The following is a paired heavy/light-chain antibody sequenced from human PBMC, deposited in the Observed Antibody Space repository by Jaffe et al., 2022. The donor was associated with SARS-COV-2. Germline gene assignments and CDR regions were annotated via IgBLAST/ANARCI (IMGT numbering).Heavy chain of an antibody. J-gene: IGHJ4*02. CDR1: GGSINSASYY. CDR3: AREEGSGWWKHDY. Sequence: QVQLQESGPGLVKPSQTLSLTCTVSGGSINSASYYWSWVRQPAGKGLEWIGHIYASGGTKYNPSLKSRVTMSVDTSKNQFSLKLNSVNAEDTAVFYCAREEGSGWWKHDYWGQGTLVTVSS. V-gene: IGHV4-61*02. D-gene: IGHD6-19*01. CDR2: IYASGGT.
Light chain of an antibody. Sequence: DIQLTQSPSFLSASVGDRVTITCRASQGISDYLAWYQEKPGKAPKLLIYAASTLQSGVPSRFSGSGSGTEFTLTISSLQPEDFATYYCQQLSGYPYTFGQGTKLEIK. CDR1: QGISDY. CDR3: QQLSGYPYT. J-gene: IGKJ2*01. CDR2: AAS. V-gene: IGKV1-9*01.